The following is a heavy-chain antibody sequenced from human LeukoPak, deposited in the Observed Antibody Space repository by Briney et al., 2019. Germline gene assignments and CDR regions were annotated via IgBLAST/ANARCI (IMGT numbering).Heavy chain of an antibody. D-gene: IGHD6-19*01. CDR1: GFTVSSNY. Sequence: GGSLRLSCAASGFTVSSNYMSWVRQAPGKGLEWVSVIYSGGSTYYADSVKGRFTISRDNSKNTLYLQMNSLRAEDTAVYYCARGIAVVPFDIWGQGTMVTVSS. CDR3: ARGIAVVPFDI. CDR2: IYSGGST. V-gene: IGHV3-53*01. J-gene: IGHJ3*02.